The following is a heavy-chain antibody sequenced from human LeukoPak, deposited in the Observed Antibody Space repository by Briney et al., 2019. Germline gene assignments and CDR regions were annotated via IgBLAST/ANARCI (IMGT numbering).Heavy chain of an antibody. J-gene: IGHJ4*02. CDR3: ARRGAGLVRGVIITFFNY. CDR1: DCSISSSSYY. CDR2: IYYSGST. V-gene: IGHV4-39*01. D-gene: IGHD3-10*01. Sequence: SETLSRTSTVYDCSISSSSYYWDWIRQPPGKGLEWIGGIYYSGSTNYNPSLQSRVTISVDTSNNQFSLKLSSVTAADTAVYYCARRGAGLVRGVIITFFNYWGQGTPVTVSS.